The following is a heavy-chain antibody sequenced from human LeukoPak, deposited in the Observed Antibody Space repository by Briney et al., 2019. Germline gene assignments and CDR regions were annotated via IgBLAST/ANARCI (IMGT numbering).Heavy chain of an antibody. CDR3: ATDSSSQNWYFDL. CDR2: ISAYNGNT. Sequence: ASVTVSCKASGYTFTSYGISWVRQAPGQGLEWMGWISAYNGNTNYAQKLQGRVTMTTDTSTSTAYMELRSLRSEDTAVYYCATDSSSQNWYFDLWGRGTLVTVSS. D-gene: IGHD6-6*01. CDR1: GYTFTSYG. J-gene: IGHJ2*01. V-gene: IGHV1-18*01.